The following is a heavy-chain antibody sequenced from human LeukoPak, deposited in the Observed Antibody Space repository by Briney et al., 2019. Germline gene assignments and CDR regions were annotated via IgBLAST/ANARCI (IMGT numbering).Heavy chain of an antibody. Sequence: GGSLRLSCAASGFTFSNAWMSWVRQAPGKGLEWVSVIYSGGSTYYADSVKGRFTISRDNSKNTLYLQMNSLRAEDTAVYYCARSVPSYSGSYTFDYWGQGTLVTVSS. D-gene: IGHD1-26*01. CDR3: ARSVPSYSGSYTFDY. CDR2: IYSGGST. V-gene: IGHV3-53*01. CDR1: GFTFSNAW. J-gene: IGHJ4*02.